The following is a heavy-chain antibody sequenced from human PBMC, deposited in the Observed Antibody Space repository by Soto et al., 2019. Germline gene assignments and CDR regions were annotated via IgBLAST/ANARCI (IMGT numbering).Heavy chain of an antibody. CDR2: IIPIFGTA. V-gene: IGHV1-69*01. Sequence: QVQLVQSGAEVKKPGSSVKVSCKASGGTFSSYAISWVRQAPGQGLEWMGGIIPIFGTANYAQKFQGRVTITADESTSTAYMELSSLRSEDTAVYYCARLLTAGSAYYYYYGMDVWGQGTTVTVSS. D-gene: IGHD3-10*01. CDR3: ARLLTAGSAYYYYYGMDV. J-gene: IGHJ6*02. CDR1: GGTFSSYA.